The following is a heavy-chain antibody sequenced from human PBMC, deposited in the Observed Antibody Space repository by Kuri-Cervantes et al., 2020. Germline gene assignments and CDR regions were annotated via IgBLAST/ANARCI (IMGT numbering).Heavy chain of an antibody. CDR3: AKDYYPALYYYDSSGYYGALDY. V-gene: IGHV3-30*18. CDR1: GFTFSSYG. CDR2: ISYDGSNK. D-gene: IGHD3-22*01. Sequence: GESLKISCAASGFTFSSYGMHWVRQAPGKGLEWVAVISYDGSNKYYADSVKGRSTISRDNSKNTLYLQMNSLRAEDTAVYYCAKDYYPALYYYDSSGYYGALDYWGQGTLVTVSS. J-gene: IGHJ4*02.